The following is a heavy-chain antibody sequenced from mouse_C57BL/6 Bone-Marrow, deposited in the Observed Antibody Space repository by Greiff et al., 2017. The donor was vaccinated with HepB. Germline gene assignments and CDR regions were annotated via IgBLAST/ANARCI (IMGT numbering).Heavy chain of an antibody. J-gene: IGHJ3*01. CDR3: ARSFYYSNYEGWFAY. CDR2: IYPRSGNT. D-gene: IGHD2-5*01. CDR1: GYTFTSYG. V-gene: IGHV1-81*01. Sequence: QVQLQQSGAELARPGASVKLSCKASGYTFTSYGISWVKQRTGQGLEWIGEIYPRSGNTYYNEKFKGKATLTADKSSSAAYMELRSLTSVDSAVYFCARSFYYSNYEGWFAYWGQGTLVTVSA.